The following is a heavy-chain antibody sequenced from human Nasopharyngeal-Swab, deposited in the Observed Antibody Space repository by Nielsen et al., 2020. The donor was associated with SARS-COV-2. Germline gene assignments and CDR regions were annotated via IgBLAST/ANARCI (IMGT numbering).Heavy chain of an antibody. CDR2: INHSGST. J-gene: IGHJ2*01. Sequence: WIRQPPGKGLEWIGEINHSGSTNYNPSLKSRVTISVDTSKNQFSLKLSSVTAADTAVYYCARVPLWGVVVTADFPGYWYFDLWGRGTLVSLL. CDR3: ARVPLWGVVVTADFPGYWYFDL. V-gene: IGHV4-34*01. D-gene: IGHD2-21*02.